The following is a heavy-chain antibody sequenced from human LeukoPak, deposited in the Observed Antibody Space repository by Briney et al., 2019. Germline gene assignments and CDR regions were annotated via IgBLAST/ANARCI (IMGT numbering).Heavy chain of an antibody. J-gene: IGHJ4*02. CDR2: IIPIFGTA. CDR3: ATPPVVYYDILTGYFPLDY. CDR1: GGTFSSYA. Sequence: SVKVSCKASGGTFSSYATSWVRQAPGQGLEWMGGIIPIFGTANYAQKFQGRVTITTDESTSTAYMELSSLRSEDTAVYYCATPPVVYYDILTGYFPLDYWGQGTLVTVSS. D-gene: IGHD3-9*01. V-gene: IGHV1-69*05.